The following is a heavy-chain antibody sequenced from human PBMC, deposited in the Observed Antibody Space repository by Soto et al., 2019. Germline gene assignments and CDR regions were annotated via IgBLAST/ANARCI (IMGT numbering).Heavy chain of an antibody. V-gene: IGHV3-9*01. CDR2: ISWNTVST. CDR1: GFSFDEFA. J-gene: IGHJ6*02. CDR3: AREAESVVGASYYYFYGMDV. D-gene: IGHD1-26*01. Sequence: EVHMVESGGGLVQPGGSLRLSCAASGFSFDEFAMHWVRQTPGKGLEWVAGISWNTVSTGYAESVKGRFTISRDNAKSSLYLQMNSLRTEDTAVYFCAREAESVVGASYYYFYGMDVWGQGTTVTVSS.